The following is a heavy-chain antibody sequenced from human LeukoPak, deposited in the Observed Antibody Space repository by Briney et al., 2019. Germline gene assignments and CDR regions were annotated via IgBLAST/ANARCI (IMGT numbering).Heavy chain of an antibody. CDR3: ARDQRGSSWYP. CDR1: GFTFSSYS. CDR2: ISSSSSYI. J-gene: IGHJ5*02. D-gene: IGHD6-13*01. V-gene: IGHV3-21*01. Sequence: GGSLRLSCAASGFTFSSYSMNWVRQAPGKGLEWVSSISSSSSYIYYADSVKGRFTIYRDNAKNSLYLQMNSLRAEDTAVYYCARDQRGSSWYPWGQGTLVTVSS.